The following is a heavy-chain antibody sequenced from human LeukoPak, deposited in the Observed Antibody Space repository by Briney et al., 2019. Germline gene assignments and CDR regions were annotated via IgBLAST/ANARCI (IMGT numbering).Heavy chain of an antibody. CDR1: GGSIRSYY. V-gene: IGHV4-59*08. D-gene: IGHD2-15*01. J-gene: IGHJ4*02. Sequence: PSQTLSLTCTVSGGSIRSYYWSWIRQPPGTGLGWIDYIYYTGSTNYNPSLKSRVTISVDTSKNQFSLKLSSVPAADTAVYYCARLREGCSGGSCYSLFDYWGQGTLVTVSS. CDR2: IYYTGST. CDR3: ARLREGCSGGSCYSLFDY.